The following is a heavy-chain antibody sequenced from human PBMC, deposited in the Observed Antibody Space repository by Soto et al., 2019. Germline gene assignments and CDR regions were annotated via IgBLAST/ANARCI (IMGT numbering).Heavy chain of an antibody. J-gene: IGHJ6*02. D-gene: IGHD4-17*01. Sequence: SETLSLTCTVSGGSINYSYWTWIRQPPGKGLEWIGYISYTGSANYNASLKSRLTISVDTSKNQFSLKLSSVTAADTALYYCARVNYGDYYYGMDVWCQGTTVTVSS. CDR3: ARVNYGDYYYGMDV. V-gene: IGHV4-59*01. CDR2: ISYTGSA. CDR1: GGSINYSY.